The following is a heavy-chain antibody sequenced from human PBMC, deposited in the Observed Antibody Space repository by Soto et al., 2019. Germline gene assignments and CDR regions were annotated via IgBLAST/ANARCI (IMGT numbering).Heavy chain of an antibody. CDR1: GFTFSNHW. J-gene: IGHJ4*02. D-gene: IGHD1-1*01. CDR3: ARSWNGVDY. V-gene: IGHV3-74*01. Sequence: EVQLVESGGGLVQPGESLRLSCEASGFTFSNHWMHWVRQAPGKGPVWVARIKTDGSTPNYADYVRGPFTVSRDNAKDRMFLLMNSVRVEDTAVYYYARSWNGVDYWGQGTLVTVS. CDR2: IKTDGSTP.